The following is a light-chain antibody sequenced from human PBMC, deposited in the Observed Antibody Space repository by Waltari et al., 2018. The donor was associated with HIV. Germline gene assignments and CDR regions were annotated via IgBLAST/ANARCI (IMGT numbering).Light chain of an antibody. CDR3: SSYGGSDNRVV. Sequence: QLVLTQSPSASASLGASVKLTCTLSSGHSNYAIAWHQQQPEKGPRYLMKVNSDGSHFKGDGIPDRFSGSTSGAERYLTISSLQSEDEADYYCSSYGGSDNRVVFGGGTKLTVL. CDR2: VNSDGSH. V-gene: IGLV4-69*01. J-gene: IGLJ2*01. CDR1: SGHSNYA.